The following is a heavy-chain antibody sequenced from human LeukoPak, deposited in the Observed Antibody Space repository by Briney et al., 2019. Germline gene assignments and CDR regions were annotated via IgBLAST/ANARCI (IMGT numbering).Heavy chain of an antibody. Sequence: GGSLRLSCAASGFTFSSYAMSWVRQAPGKGLEWVSAISGSGGSTYYADSVKGRFTISRDNSKNTLYLQMNSLRAEDTAVYYCAKLLPPYSSSWYEPDYWGQGTLVTVSS. D-gene: IGHD6-13*01. CDR3: AKLLPPYSSSWYEPDY. V-gene: IGHV3-23*01. CDR1: GFTFSSYA. J-gene: IGHJ4*02. CDR2: ISGSGGST.